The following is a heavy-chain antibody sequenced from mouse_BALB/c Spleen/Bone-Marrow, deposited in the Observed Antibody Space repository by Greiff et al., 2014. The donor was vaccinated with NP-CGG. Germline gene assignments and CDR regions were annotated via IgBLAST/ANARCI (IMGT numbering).Heavy chain of an antibody. Sequence: QVQLQQSGAELAKPGASVKMSCKASGFPFTTYWMHWFKQRPGQGLGWIGYIDPSTGHTEYNQNFKDKATLTADKSSSTAYMQLSSLTSEDSAVYYCARPYRYDKEFAYWGQGTLVTVSA. D-gene: IGHD2-14*01. CDR3: ARPYRYDKEFAY. CDR2: IDPSTGHT. J-gene: IGHJ3*01. CDR1: GFPFTTYW. V-gene: IGHV1-7*01.